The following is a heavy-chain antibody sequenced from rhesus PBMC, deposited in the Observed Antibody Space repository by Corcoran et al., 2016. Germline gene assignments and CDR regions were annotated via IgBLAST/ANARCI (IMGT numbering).Heavy chain of an antibody. D-gene: IGHD5-24*01. Sequence: QVQLVQSGAEVKKPGASVKLSCKASGYTFTSYYINWVRQAPGQVLEWMGGIKPSNGNTGYTQKCQGRVTMTRNTSTSTAYMELSSLRSEDTAVYYCTIYRGSGLDSWGQGVVVTVSS. V-gene: IGHV1S9*01. J-gene: IGHJ6*01. CDR1: GYTFTSYY. CDR2: IKPSNGNT. CDR3: TIYRGSGLDS.